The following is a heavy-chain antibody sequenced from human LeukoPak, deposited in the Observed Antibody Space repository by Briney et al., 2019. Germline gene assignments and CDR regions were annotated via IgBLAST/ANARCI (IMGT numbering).Heavy chain of an antibody. V-gene: IGHV3-30-3*01. Sequence: PGGSLRLSCAASGFTFSSYAMHWVRQAPGKGLEWVAVISYDGSNKYYADSVKGRFTISRDNSKNTLYLQMYSLRAEDTAVYYCAREGYYDSSGYLADGAFDIWGQGTMVTVSS. CDR2: ISYDGSNK. D-gene: IGHD3-22*01. J-gene: IGHJ3*02. CDR1: GFTFSSYA. CDR3: AREGYYDSSGYLADGAFDI.